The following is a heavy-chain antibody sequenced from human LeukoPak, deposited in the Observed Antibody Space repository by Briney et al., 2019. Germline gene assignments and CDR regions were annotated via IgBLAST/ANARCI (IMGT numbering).Heavy chain of an antibody. D-gene: IGHD6-6*01. V-gene: IGHV3-23*01. CDR3: AKAKYSSSSDLLDY. CDR2: ISGSGGST. CDR1: GFTFSSYA. Sequence: GGTLRLSCAASGFTFSSYAMSWVRQAPGKGLEWVSTISGSGGSTYYADSVKGRFTISRDISKNTLFLQMNSLRADDTAVYYCAKAKYSSSSDLLDYWGQGTLVTVSS. J-gene: IGHJ4*02.